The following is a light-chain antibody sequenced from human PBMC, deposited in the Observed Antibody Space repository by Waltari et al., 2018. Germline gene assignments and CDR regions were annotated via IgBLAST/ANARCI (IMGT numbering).Light chain of an antibody. Sequence: QAVVTQEPSLTVSPGGTVTLTCASSTGPVTRGHYPYWFQQKPGQAPRTLIYDTSNTHSWTPARCTGSLFGGKAALTLSGAQPEDEAEYYCLLFYNGPRVFGGGTKLTVL. CDR3: LLFYNGPRV. CDR2: DTS. V-gene: IGLV7-46*01. J-gene: IGLJ3*02. CDR1: TGPVTRGHY.